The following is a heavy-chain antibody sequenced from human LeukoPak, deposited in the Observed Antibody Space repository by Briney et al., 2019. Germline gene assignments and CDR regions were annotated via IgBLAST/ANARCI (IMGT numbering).Heavy chain of an antibody. CDR2: ISYDGSNK. D-gene: IGHD2-2*01. CDR3: AKDIVVVPAAIWYFDL. V-gene: IGHV3-30-3*01. Sequence: GRSLRLSCAASGFTFSSYAMHWVRQAPGKGLEWVAVISYDGSNKYYADSVKGRFTISRDNSKNTLYLQMNSLRAEDTAVYYCAKDIVVVPAAIWYFDLWGRGTLVTVSS. J-gene: IGHJ2*01. CDR1: GFTFSSYA.